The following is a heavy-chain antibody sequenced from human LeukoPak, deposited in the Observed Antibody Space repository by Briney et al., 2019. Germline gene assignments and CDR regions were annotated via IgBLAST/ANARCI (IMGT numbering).Heavy chain of an antibody. Sequence: GGSLRLSCAASGFTVSSNYMSWVRQAPGKGLEWVSVIYSGGSTYYADSVKGRFTISRDNSKNTLYLQMNSLRAEDTAVYYCARGVVVPAKLYYLGQGTLVTVSS. CDR1: GFTVSSNY. CDR2: IYSGGST. J-gene: IGHJ4*02. V-gene: IGHV3-66*02. CDR3: ARGVVVPAKLYY. D-gene: IGHD2-2*01.